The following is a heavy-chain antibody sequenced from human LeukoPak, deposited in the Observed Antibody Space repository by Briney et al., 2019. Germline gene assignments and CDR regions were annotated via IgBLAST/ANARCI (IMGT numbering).Heavy chain of an antibody. CDR2: ISAYNGNT. V-gene: IGHV1-18*04. J-gene: IGHJ4*02. D-gene: IGHD3-22*01. CDR1: GYTFTSYH. CDR3: ARDCDRSGYFCY. Sequence: ASVKVSCKASGYTFTSYHMHWVRQAPGQGLEWIGWISAYNGNTNYAQKLLGRVTMTTDTSTSTAYMELRSLRSDDTAVYYCARDCDRSGYFCYWGQGTLVTVSS.